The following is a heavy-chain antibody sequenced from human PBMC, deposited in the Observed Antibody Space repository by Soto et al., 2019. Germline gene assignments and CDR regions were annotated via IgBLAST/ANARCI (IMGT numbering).Heavy chain of an antibody. CDR1: GFTFSSYA. D-gene: IGHD2-15*01. CDR3: ARGVVVAATPPFDY. CDR2: ISGSGGST. Sequence: EVQLLESGGGLVQPGGSLRLSCAASGFTFSSYAMSWVRQAPGKGLEWVSAISGSGGSTYYADSVKGRFTISRDNSKNTLYPQMNRLRAEDPAVYYWARGVVVAATPPFDYWGQGTLVTVSS. V-gene: IGHV3-23*01. J-gene: IGHJ4*02.